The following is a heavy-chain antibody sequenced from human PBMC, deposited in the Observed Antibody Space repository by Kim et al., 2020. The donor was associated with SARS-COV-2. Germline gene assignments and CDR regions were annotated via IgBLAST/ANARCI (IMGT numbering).Heavy chain of an antibody. J-gene: IGHJ3*02. D-gene: IGHD2-2*01. V-gene: IGHV3-23*01. CDR3: AKVCGI. Sequence: GGSLRLSCAASGFTFSTYDMTWGRQAPGKWLEWGSTISGSGATTHYAESVKGRFTISRDNSKNTLYRQMNRPRVDDTAVYYCAKVCGIWGQGTMVTVSS. CDR1: GFTFSTYD. CDR2: ISGSGATT.